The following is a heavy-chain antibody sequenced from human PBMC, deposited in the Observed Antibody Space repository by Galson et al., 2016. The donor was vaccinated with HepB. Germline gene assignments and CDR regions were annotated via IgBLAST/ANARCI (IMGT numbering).Heavy chain of an antibody. CDR3: ARRKANYDFWSGYNY. D-gene: IGHD3-3*01. CDR2: IKQDGSEK. CDR1: GFTFSTYW. Sequence: SLRLSCAASGFTFSTYWMGWVRQAPGKGLEWVANIKQDGSEKYYVDSVKGRFTISRDNAKNSLYLQMNSLRAEDTAVYYCARRKANYDFWSGYNYWGQGTLVTVSS. V-gene: IGHV3-7*03. J-gene: IGHJ4*02.